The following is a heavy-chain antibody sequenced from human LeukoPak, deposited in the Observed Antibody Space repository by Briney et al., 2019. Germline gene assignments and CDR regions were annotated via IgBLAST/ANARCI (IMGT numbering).Heavy chain of an antibody. V-gene: IGHV3-7*05. D-gene: IGHD2-15*01. J-gene: IGHJ4*02. CDR1: GFTLSSFW. CDR2: IKEDGSEK. Sequence: GGSLRLSCAASGFTLSSFWMTWVRQAPGKGREWVANIKEDGSEKYYVDSVKGRFTIARDNANTSLYLQMNRLRAEDTAVYYFARWADSNDYWGQGTLVTVSS. CDR3: ARWADSNDY.